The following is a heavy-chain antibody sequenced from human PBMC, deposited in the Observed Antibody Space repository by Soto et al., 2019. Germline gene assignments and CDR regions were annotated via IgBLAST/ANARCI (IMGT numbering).Heavy chain of an antibody. J-gene: IGHJ6*03. CDR1: GFTVSSNY. Sequence: PGGSLRLSCAASGFTVSSNYMSWVRQAPGKGLEWVSVIYSGGSTYYADSVKGRFTISRRNSKNTLYLQMNSLRAEDTAVYYCARGLLSSYYDFWSGDYYMDVWAKGPRSPSP. CDR2: IYSGGST. CDR3: ARGLLSSYYDFWSGDYYMDV. D-gene: IGHD3-3*01. V-gene: IGHV3-53*04.